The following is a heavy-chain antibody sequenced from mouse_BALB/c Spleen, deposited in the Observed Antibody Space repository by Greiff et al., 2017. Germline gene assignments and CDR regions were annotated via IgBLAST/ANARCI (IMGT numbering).Heavy chain of an antibody. D-gene: IGHD2-1*01. Sequence: VKLQESGPELVRPGASVKMSCKASGYTFTSYWMHWVKQRPGQGLEWIGMIDPSNSETRLNQKFKDKATLNVDKSSNTAYMQLSSLTSEDSAVYYCARSWELRYDAMDYWGQGTSVTVSA. CDR3: ARSWELRYDAMDY. CDR1: GYTFTSYW. CDR2: IDPSNSET. J-gene: IGHJ4*01. V-gene: IGHV1S127*01.